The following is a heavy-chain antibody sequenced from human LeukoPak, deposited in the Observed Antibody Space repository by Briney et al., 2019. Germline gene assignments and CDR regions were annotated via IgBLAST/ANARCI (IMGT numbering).Heavy chain of an antibody. Sequence: ASVKVSFKASGYTFTIYGISWVRQAPGQGREWMGWISAYNGNTNYSQKLQGRVTMTTDTSTSTAYMELRSLRSDDTAVYYCARDLDSGYSSSWYSPLYYYYGMDVWGQGTTVTVSS. CDR2: ISAYNGNT. J-gene: IGHJ6*02. V-gene: IGHV1-18*01. D-gene: IGHD6-13*01. CDR3: ARDLDSGYSSSWYSPLYYYYGMDV. CDR1: GYTFTIYG.